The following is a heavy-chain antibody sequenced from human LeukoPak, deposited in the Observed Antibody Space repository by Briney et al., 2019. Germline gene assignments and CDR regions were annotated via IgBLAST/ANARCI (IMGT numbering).Heavy chain of an antibody. CDR3: ARTNGYYDL. CDR2: ISGSGGST. Sequence: GGSLRLSRAASGFTFSSHGISWVRQAPGKGLEWVSGISGSGGSTFYADSVKGRFTISRDNSKNTVYLQLNSLRAEDMAVYYCARTNGYYDLWGRGTLVTVSS. V-gene: IGHV3-23*01. D-gene: IGHD1/OR15-1a*01. J-gene: IGHJ2*01. CDR1: GFTFSSHG.